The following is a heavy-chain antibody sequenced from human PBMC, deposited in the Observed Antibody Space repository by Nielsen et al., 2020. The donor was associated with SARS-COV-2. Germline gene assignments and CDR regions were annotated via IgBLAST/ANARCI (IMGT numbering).Heavy chain of an antibody. CDR2: ISYDGSNK. V-gene: IGHV3-30*03. J-gene: IGHJ4*02. Sequence: GGSLRLSCAASGFTFSNYAMHWVRQAPGKGLEWVAVISYDGSNKYYADSVKGRFTISRDNSKNTLYLQMNSLRAEDTAVYYCAPTVAAPTLFWGQEILVTVSS. CDR1: GFTFSNYA. D-gene: IGHD2-15*01. CDR3: APTVAAPTLF.